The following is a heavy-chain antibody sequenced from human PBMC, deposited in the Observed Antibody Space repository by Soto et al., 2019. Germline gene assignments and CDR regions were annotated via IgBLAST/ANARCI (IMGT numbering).Heavy chain of an antibody. CDR3: ARRIQGYYDSSGYSTHNWFDP. CDR2: INPSGGST. D-gene: IGHD3-22*01. J-gene: IGHJ5*02. V-gene: IGHV1-46*01. Sequence: SVKVSCKASGYTFTSYYMHWVRQAPVQGLEWMGIINPSGGSTSYAQKFQGRVTMTRDTSTSTVYMELSSLRSEDTAVYYCARRIQGYYDSSGYSTHNWFDPWGQGTLVTVSS. CDR1: GYTFTSYY.